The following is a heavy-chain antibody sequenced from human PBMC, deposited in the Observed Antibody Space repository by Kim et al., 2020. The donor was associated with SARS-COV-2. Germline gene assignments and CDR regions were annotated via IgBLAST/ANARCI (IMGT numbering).Heavy chain of an antibody. D-gene: IGHD1-1*01. V-gene: IGHV3-21*01. CDR2: ISSSSSYI. Sequence: GGSLRLSCAASGFTFSSYSMNWVRQAPGKGLEWVSSISSSSSYIYYADSVKGRFTISRDNAKNSLYLQMNSLRAEDTAVYYCARVTGFYYFDYWGQGTLVTVSS. J-gene: IGHJ4*02. CDR3: ARVTGFYYFDY. CDR1: GFTFSSYS.